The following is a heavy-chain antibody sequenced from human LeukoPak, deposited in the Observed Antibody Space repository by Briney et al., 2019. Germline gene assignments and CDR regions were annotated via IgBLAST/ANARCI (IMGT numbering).Heavy chain of an antibody. D-gene: IGHD3-22*01. V-gene: IGHV4-34*01. CDR2: INNGGGT. Sequence: SGTLCLSCAVYGVSFRGYYWSWVRQPPGEGLEWIGEINNGGGTNYTPSLKSRVTISADTSKNHFSLKLSSVTAADTAVYYCARGYYDSSGYYSDDAFDIWGQGTMVTVSS. CDR3: ARGYYDSSGYYSDDAFDI. CDR1: GVSFRGYY. J-gene: IGHJ3*02.